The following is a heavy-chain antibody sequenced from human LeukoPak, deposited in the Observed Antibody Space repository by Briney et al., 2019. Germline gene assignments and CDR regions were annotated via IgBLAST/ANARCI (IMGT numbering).Heavy chain of an antibody. J-gene: IGHJ4*02. Sequence: SVKVSCKASGGTFSSYAISWVRQAPGQGLEWMGRVIPIFGTANYAQKFQGRVTITTDESTSTAYMELSSLRSEDTAVYYCARADSSSWYYSGGFFGYWGQGTLVTVSS. CDR2: VIPIFGTA. V-gene: IGHV1-69*05. CDR3: ARADSSSWYYSGGFFGY. D-gene: IGHD6-13*01. CDR1: GGTFSSYA.